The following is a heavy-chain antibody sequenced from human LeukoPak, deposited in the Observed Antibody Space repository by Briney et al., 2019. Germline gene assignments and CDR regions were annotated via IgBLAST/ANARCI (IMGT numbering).Heavy chain of an antibody. D-gene: IGHD1-26*01. CDR1: GYTFTGNF. CDR2: INPKSGDT. Sequence: EASVKVSCKASGYTFTGNFIHWVRQAPGQGLEWVGLINPKSGDTTYAQRFQGRLTLTRDTSIRTAFMELGSLGSDDTAVYYCARGGIEVPAFEIRGPGTMVTVSS. J-gene: IGHJ3*02. V-gene: IGHV1-2*02. CDR3: ARGGIEVPAFEI.